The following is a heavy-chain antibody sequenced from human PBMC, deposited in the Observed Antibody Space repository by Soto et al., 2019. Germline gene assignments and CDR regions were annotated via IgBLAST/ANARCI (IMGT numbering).Heavy chain of an antibody. CDR1: GYTFTSYA. CDR3: ARYPSKNGLPRNWFDL. D-gene: IGHD2-8*01. Sequence: GASVKVSCKASGYTFTSYAMHWVRQAPGQRLEWMGWINAGNGNTKYSQKFQGRVTITRDTSASTAYMELSSLRSEDTAVYYCARYPSKNGLPRNWFDLWAQGNLVTVSS. V-gene: IGHV1-3*01. CDR2: INAGNGNT. J-gene: IGHJ5*02.